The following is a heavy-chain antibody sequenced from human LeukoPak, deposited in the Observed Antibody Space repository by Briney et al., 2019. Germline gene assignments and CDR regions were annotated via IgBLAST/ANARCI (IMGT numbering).Heavy chain of an antibody. CDR3: ARENCSGGTCYTVGGDWFDP. J-gene: IGHJ5*02. Sequence: ASVKVSCKASGYTFTGYYMHWVRQAPGQGLEWMGWINPNSGGTNYAQKFQGKVTMTRDTSISTAYMELSRLRSDDTAVYYCARENCSGGTCYTVGGDWFDPWGQGTLVTVSS. CDR2: INPNSGGT. CDR1: GYTFTGYY. D-gene: IGHD2-15*01. V-gene: IGHV1-2*02.